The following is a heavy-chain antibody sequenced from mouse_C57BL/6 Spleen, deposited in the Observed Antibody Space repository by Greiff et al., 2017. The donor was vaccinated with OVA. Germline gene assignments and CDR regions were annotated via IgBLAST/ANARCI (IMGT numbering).Heavy chain of an antibody. J-gene: IGHJ2*01. CDR2: INPSNGGT. CDR3: ARSPTGTGPFDY. D-gene: IGHD4-1*02. V-gene: IGHV1-53*01. Sequence: QVQLQQPGTELVKPGASVKLSCKASGYTFTSYWMHWVKQRPGQGLEWIGNINPSNGGTNYNEKFKSMATLTVDKSSSTAYMQLSSLTSEDSAVYYCARSPTGTGPFDYWGQGTTLTVSS. CDR1: GYTFTSYW.